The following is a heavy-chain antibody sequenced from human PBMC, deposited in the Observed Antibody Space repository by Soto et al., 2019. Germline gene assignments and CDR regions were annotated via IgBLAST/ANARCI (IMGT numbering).Heavy chain of an antibody. D-gene: IGHD2-15*01. J-gene: IGHJ4*02. V-gene: IGHV3-53*01. CDR2: LYPDGRA. CDR1: GFTVSGNH. CDR3: AKDWGRMTCYDY. Sequence: LRLPCAASGFTVSGNHLTWVRQAPGKGLKWVSVLYPDGRAYYADSVKGRFTISTDNSKNTLYLQMSSLRAEDTAVYFCAKDWGRMTCYDYWGRGTLVTVSS.